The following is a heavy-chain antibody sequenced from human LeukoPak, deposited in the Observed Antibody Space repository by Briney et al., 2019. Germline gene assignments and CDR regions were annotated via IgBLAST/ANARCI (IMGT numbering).Heavy chain of an antibody. CDR1: GFTLSSYA. Sequence: GGSLRLSCAASGFTLSSYAMSWVRQAPGKGLEWVSLISGSAGSTYYADSVKGRFTISRDNSKNSLYLQMNSLRTEDTALYYCATVQLGGGYGSGSYLDYWGQGTLVTVSS. CDR3: ATVQLGGGYGSGSYLDY. CDR2: ISGSAGST. J-gene: IGHJ4*02. D-gene: IGHD3-10*01. V-gene: IGHV3-23*01.